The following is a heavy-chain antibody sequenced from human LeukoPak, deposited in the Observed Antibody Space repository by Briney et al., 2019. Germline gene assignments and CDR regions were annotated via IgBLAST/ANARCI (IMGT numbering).Heavy chain of an antibody. CDR2: ISAYNGNT. CDR3: ARDELRYFDWFPSLDY. Sequence: ASVKVSCKASGYTFTSYGISWVRQAPGQGLEWMGWISAYNGNTNYAQKLQGRVTMTTDTSTSTAYMELRSLRSDDTAVYHCARDELRYFDWFPSLDYWGQGTLVTVSS. D-gene: IGHD3-9*01. V-gene: IGHV1-18*01. CDR1: GYTFTSYG. J-gene: IGHJ4*02.